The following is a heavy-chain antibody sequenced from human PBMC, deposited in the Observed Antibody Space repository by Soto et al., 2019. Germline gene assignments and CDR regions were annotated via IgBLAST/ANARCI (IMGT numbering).Heavy chain of an antibody. CDR2: IIPIFGTA. D-gene: IGHD3-16*02. J-gene: IGHJ4*02. CDR1: GGTFSSYA. V-gene: IGHV1-69*01. CDR3: ARGTFGGVIVV. Sequence: QVQLVQSGAEVKKPGSSVKVSCKASGGTFSSYAISWVRQAPGQGLEWMGGIIPIFGTATYAQKFQGRVTSTADESTRTADMELSSLRSEDTGVYYCARGTFGGVIVVWGQGTLVTVSS.